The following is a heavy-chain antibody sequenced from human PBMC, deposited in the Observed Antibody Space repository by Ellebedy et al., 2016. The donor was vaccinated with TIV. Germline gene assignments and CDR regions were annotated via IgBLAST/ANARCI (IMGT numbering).Heavy chain of an antibody. V-gene: IGHV3-33*01. Sequence: GESLKISCAASGFTFSNYGMHWVRQAPGKGLEWVAVIWYDGSNKYYADSVKGRFTISRDNSKNTLYLQMNSLRAEDTAVYYCARGDHHDYGDYLDYWGQGTLVTVSS. CDR3: ARGDHHDYGDYLDY. J-gene: IGHJ4*02. D-gene: IGHD4-17*01. CDR2: IWYDGSNK. CDR1: GFTFSNYG.